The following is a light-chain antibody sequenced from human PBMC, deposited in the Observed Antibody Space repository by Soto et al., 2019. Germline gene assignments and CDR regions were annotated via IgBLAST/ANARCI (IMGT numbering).Light chain of an antibody. CDR3: QSYDSSLSGSV. CDR1: SSNIGAIYD. J-gene: IGLJ3*02. Sequence: QSVLTQPPSVSGAPGQRVTISCTGSSSNIGAIYDIQWYQQLPGAAPKLLIYGNTNRPSGVPDRFSGSKSGTSASLAITGLQAEDEADYYCQSYDSSLSGSVFGGGTKLTVL. V-gene: IGLV1-40*01. CDR2: GNT.